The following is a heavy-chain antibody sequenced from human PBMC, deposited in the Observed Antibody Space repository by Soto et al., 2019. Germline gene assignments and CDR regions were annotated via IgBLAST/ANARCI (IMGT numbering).Heavy chain of an antibody. D-gene: IGHD3-3*01. Sequence: GGSLRLSCAASGFTFSSYSMNWVRQAPGKGLEWVSSISSSSSYIYYADSVKGRFTISRDNAKNSLYLQMNSLRAEDTAVYYCARGGHYDFWSGPYNWFDPWGQGTLVTVSS. CDR3: ARGGHYDFWSGPYNWFDP. CDR2: ISSSSSYI. V-gene: IGHV3-21*01. J-gene: IGHJ5*02. CDR1: GFTFSSYS.